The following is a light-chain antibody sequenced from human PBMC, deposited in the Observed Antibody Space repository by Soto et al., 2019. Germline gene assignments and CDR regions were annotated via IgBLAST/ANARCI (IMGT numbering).Light chain of an antibody. CDR3: QQYNNWPRT. CDR2: AAS. J-gene: IGKJ1*01. V-gene: IGKV3-15*01. Sequence: EIVLTQSPATLSLSPGERATLSCRASQSVNSNLAWYQQKPGQAPRLLIYAASARATGISARFSGSGSGTEFVLTITSLQSEDFAFYYCQQYNNWPRTFGQGTKVDIK. CDR1: QSVNSN.